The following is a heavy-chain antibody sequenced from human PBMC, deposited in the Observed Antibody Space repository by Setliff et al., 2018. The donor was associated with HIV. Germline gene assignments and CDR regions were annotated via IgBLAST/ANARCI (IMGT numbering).Heavy chain of an antibody. CDR3: ASYRKAERWLQLGGNFDY. V-gene: IGHV1-69*13. J-gene: IGHJ4*02. CDR2: IIPLFGDP. Sequence: SVKVSCKPSGDTVRNFSVNWVRQALGQGLEWMGGIIPLFGDPTYAQKFQGRLTIIADESTSTGYMELSSLRSEDTAVYYCASYRKAERWLQLGGNFDYWGQGTLVTVSS. D-gene: IGHD5-12*01. CDR1: GDTVRNFS.